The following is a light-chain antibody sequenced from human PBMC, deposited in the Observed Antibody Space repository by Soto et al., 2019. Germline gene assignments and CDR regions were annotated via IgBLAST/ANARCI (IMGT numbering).Light chain of an antibody. Sequence: ESVLTQSPGTLSLSPGERATLSCRASQSVSRSYLAWYQQKPGQAPRILIYGASSRATGIPDRFSGSGSGTDFTLTISRLEPEDFAVYYCQQYGSSPPWTFGQGTKVELK. CDR1: QSVSRSY. J-gene: IGKJ1*01. CDR2: GAS. V-gene: IGKV3-20*01. CDR3: QQYGSSPPWT.